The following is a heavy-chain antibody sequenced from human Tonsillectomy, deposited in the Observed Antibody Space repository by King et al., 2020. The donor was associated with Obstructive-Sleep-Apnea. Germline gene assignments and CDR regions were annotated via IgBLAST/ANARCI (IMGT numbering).Heavy chain of an antibody. V-gene: IGHV1-58*02. Sequence: QLVQSGPEVKKPGTSVKVSCKASGFTFTNSAMQWVLQARGQRLEWIGWIVVGSGNTNYAQKFRERVTITRDMSTSTAYMELSSLRSEDTAVYYCAAGILTGYYYYYYYGMDVWGQGTTVTVSS. J-gene: IGHJ6*02. CDR3: AAGILTGYYYYYYYGMDV. CDR1: GFTFTNSA. CDR2: IVVGSGNT. D-gene: IGHD3-9*01.